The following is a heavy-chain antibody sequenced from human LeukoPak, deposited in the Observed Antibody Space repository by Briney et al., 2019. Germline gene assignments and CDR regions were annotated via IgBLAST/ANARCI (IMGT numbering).Heavy chain of an antibody. V-gene: IGHV3-30*18. Sequence: GGSLRLSCAASGFTFSTYGMHWVRKAPGKGLEWVAVISYDGSNKYYADSVKGRFTISRDNSKNTLYLQMNSLRGEDTAVYYCAKIRIRGVDCFDYWGQGTLVTVSS. D-gene: IGHD3-10*01. CDR1: GFTFSTYG. J-gene: IGHJ4*02. CDR2: ISYDGSNK. CDR3: AKIRIRGVDCFDY.